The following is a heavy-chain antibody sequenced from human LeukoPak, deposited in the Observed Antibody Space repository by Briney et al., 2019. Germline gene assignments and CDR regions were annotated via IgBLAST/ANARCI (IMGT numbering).Heavy chain of an antibody. Sequence: SVKVSCKASGGTFSSYAISWARQAPGQGLEWMGGIIPIFGTANYAQKFQGRVTITADESTSTAYMELSSLRSEDTAVYYCASERLGYCSGGSCSKRAYGMDVWGKGTTVTVSS. J-gene: IGHJ6*04. CDR2: IIPIFGTA. CDR1: GGTFSSYA. V-gene: IGHV1-69*13. D-gene: IGHD2-15*01. CDR3: ASERLGYCSGGSCSKRAYGMDV.